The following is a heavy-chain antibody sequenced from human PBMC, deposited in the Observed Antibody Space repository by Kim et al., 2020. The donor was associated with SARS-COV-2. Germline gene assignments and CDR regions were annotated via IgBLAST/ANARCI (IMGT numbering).Heavy chain of an antibody. D-gene: IGHD7-27*01. CDR1: GDSFGSYL. CDR3: ATDRRAPVWAMDI. Sequence: SQTLSLTCTVSGDSFGSYLWTWIRQPAGKGLGWIGRVSLGGTTQYNPSLRGRLTMSVDTSRKQFSLRLNSVTAAATAVFCVATDRRAPVWAMDIGGPGTL. V-gene: IGHV4-4*07. J-gene: IGHJ4*02. CDR2: VSLGGTT.